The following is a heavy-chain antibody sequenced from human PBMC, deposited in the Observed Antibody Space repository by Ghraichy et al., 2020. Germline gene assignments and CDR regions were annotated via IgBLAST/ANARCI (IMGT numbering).Heavy chain of an antibody. CDR3: ARAPCSSWCRYGFDI. D-gene: IGHD6-13*01. CDR1: GGSISSYY. CDR2: IYYSGST. V-gene: IGHV4-59*01. J-gene: IGHJ3*02. Sequence: SETLSLTCTVSGGSISSYYWSWIRQPPGKGLEWIGYIYYSGSTNYNPSLKSRVTMSVDTSKNQFSLKLSSVTAADTAVYYCARAPCSSWCRYGFDIWGQGTMVTVSS.